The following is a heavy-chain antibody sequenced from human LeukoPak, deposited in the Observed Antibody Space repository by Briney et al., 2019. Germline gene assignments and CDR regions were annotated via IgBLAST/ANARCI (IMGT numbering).Heavy chain of an antibody. D-gene: IGHD3-16*01. CDR3: ARTWGLDTPYGMDV. Sequence: SETLSLTCTVSGGSISSYYWRWIRQPPGKGLEWIGYIYYSGSTNYNPSLKSRVTISVDTSKNQFSLKLSSVTAADTAVYYCARTWGLDTPYGMDVWGQGTTVTVSS. CDR2: IYYSGST. CDR1: GGSISSYY. J-gene: IGHJ6*02. V-gene: IGHV4-59*08.